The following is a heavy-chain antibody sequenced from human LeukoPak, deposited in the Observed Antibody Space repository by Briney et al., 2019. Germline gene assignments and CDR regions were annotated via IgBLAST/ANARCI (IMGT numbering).Heavy chain of an antibody. CDR2: INSDGSST. V-gene: IGHV3-74*01. J-gene: IGHJ4*02. CDR3: ARDLLGNSGSYLRHPNGPPFDY. D-gene: IGHD1-26*01. Sequence: GGTLRLSCAASGFTFSSYWMHWVRQAPGKGLVWVSRINSDGSSTIYADSVKGRFTISRDNAKNTLYLQMNSLRAEDTAVYYCARDLLGNSGSYLRHPNGPPFDYWGQGTLVTVSS. CDR1: GFTFSSYW.